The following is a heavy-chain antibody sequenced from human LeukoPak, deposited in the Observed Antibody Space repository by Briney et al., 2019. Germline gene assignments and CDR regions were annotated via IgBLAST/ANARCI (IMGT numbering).Heavy chain of an antibody. V-gene: IGHV3-30*04. Sequence: GGSLRLSCAASGFTFSSYAMHWVRQAPGKGLEWVAVISYDGSNKYYADSVKGRFTISRDSSKNTLYLQMNSLRPEDTAVYYCARLGYGGSGWYFDYWGQGTLVTVSS. D-gene: IGHD6-19*01. CDR1: GFTFSSYA. CDR3: ARLGYGGSGWYFDY. J-gene: IGHJ4*02. CDR2: ISYDGSNK.